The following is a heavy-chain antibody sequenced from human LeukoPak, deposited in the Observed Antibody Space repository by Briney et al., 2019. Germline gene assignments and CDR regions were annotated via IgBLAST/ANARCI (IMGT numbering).Heavy chain of an antibody. D-gene: IGHD3-22*01. Sequence: ASVKVSCKVPGYTLTELSMHWVRQAPGKGLEWMGGFDPEDGETIYAQKFQGRVTMTEDTSTDTAYMELSSLRSEDTAVYYCATLKDTSGYYSYWGQGTLVTVSS. CDR3: ATLKDTSGYYSY. CDR2: FDPEDGET. V-gene: IGHV1-24*01. CDR1: GYTLTELS. J-gene: IGHJ4*02.